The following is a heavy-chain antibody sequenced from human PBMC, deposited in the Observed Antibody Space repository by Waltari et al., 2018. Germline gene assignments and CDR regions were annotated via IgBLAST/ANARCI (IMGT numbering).Heavy chain of an antibody. CDR2: IYPGEADT. Sequence: EVQLVQSGAEVKKPGESLKISCKSSGYSFTTYWIGWVRQMSGRGLEWMGVIYPGEADTRYSPSFQGQVTISVDKSISTAYLHWSSLKASDTAMYYCARGPLAYCSGTSCYPFDSWGQGTLVTVSS. CDR1: GYSFTTYW. D-gene: IGHD2-2*01. V-gene: IGHV5-51*03. J-gene: IGHJ4*02. CDR3: ARGPLAYCSGTSCYPFDS.